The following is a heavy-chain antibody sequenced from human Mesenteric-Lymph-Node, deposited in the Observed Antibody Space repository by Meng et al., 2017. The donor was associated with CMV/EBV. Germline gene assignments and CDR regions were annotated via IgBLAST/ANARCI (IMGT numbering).Heavy chain of an antibody. CDR1: GYTFTSYD. J-gene: IGHJ5*02. D-gene: IGHD3-10*01. CDR3: ARERYYNGSGSYGWYWFDP. V-gene: IGHV1-2*02. Sequence: ASVKVSCKASGYTFTSYDINWVRQATGQGLEWMGWINPNSGGTNYAQKFQGRVTMTRDTSISTAYMELSRLRSDDTAVYYCARERYYNGSGSYGWYWFDPWGQGTLVTSPQ. CDR2: INPNSGGT.